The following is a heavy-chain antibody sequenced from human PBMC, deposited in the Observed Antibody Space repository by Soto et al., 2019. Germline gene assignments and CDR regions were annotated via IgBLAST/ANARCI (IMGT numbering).Heavy chain of an antibody. CDR1: GFTFSNAW. CDR3: AKDLYSYGYGPRVDY. Sequence: EVQLVESGGGLVKPGGSLRLSCAASGFTFSNAWMSWVRQAPGKGLEWVSAISGSGGSTYYADSVKGRFTISRDNSKNTLYLQMNSLRAEDTAVYYCAKDLYSYGYGPRVDYWGQGTLVTVSS. V-gene: IGHV3-23*04. J-gene: IGHJ4*02. D-gene: IGHD5-18*01. CDR2: ISGSGGST.